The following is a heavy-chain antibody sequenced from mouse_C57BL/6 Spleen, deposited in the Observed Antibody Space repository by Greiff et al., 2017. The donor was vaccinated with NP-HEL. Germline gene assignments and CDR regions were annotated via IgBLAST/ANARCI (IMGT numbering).Heavy chain of an antibody. CDR1: GYTFTSYW. V-gene: IGHV1-59*01. Sequence: QVQLQQPGAELVRPGTSVKLSCKASGYTFTSYWMHWVKQRPGQGLEWIGVIDPSDSYTNYNQKFKGKATLTVDTSSSTAYMQLSSLTSEDSAVYYCARGNYGSSPHYYAMDYWGQGTSVTVSS. CDR2: IDPSDSYT. CDR3: ARGNYGSSPHYYAMDY. J-gene: IGHJ4*01. D-gene: IGHD1-1*01.